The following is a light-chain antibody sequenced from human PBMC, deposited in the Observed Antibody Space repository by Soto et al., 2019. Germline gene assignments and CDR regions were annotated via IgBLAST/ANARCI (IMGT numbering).Light chain of an antibody. V-gene: IGKV3-15*01. CDR2: GEX. Sequence: ERVMTQSPATLPLSQGERATLFXRASQSVIINLSWYQQTAGQXTRILXXGEXTRATGIPARFSGSGSGTEFTLTISSLQSEDFSVYYCQQYNNWPTNTFGQGTKVDIK. J-gene: IGKJ1*01. CDR3: QQYNNWPTNT. CDR1: QSVIIN.